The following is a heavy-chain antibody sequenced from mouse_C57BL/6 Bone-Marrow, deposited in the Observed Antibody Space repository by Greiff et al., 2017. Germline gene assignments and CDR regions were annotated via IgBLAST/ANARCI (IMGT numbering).Heavy chain of an antibody. CDR1: GFSLTSYG. Sequence: VQLKESGPGLVAPSQSLSITCTVSGFSLTSYGVHWVRQPPGKGLEWLVVIWSDGSTTYNSALKSRLSISKDNSKSQVFLKMNSLQTDDTAMYYCARHDGSNYYYAMDYWGQGTSVTVSS. CDR2: IWSDGST. J-gene: IGHJ4*01. D-gene: IGHD1-1*01. CDR3: ARHDGSNYYYAMDY. V-gene: IGHV2-6-1*01.